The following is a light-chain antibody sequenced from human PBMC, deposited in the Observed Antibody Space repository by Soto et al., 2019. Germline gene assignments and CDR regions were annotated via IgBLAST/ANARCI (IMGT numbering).Light chain of an antibody. CDR1: SSDVGGHDY. J-gene: IGLJ2*01. CDR2: EVR. CDR3: SSYSSTTLV. V-gene: IGLV2-14*01. Sequence: QSALTQPASVSGSPGQSITISCTGTSSDVGGHDYVSWYQQHPGKAPKLIIYEVRNRPSGVSNRFSGSKSGNTASLTISGLQAEDEADYYCSSYSSTTLVFGGGTKVTVL.